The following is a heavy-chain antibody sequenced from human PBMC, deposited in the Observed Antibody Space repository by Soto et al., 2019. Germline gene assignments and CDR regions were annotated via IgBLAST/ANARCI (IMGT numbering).Heavy chain of an antibody. D-gene: IGHD2-15*01. V-gene: IGHV4-59*01. Sequence: SEPLSLTCTVSGVSISSYYWSWIRQPPGKGLEWIGYIYYSGSTNYNPSLKSRVTISVDTSKNQFSLKLSSVTAADTAVYYCARARYCSGGSCYKGSWCDPWGQGTLVTVSS. CDR1: GVSISSYY. J-gene: IGHJ5*02. CDR3: ARARYCSGGSCYKGSWCDP. CDR2: IYYSGST.